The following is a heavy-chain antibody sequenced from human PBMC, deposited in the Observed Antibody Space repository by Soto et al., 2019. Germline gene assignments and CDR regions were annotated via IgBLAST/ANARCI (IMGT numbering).Heavy chain of an antibody. CDR2: IKTDGSSP. D-gene: IGHD3-10*01. V-gene: IGHV3-74*01. CDR1: GFTFNNYW. J-gene: IGHJ4*02. CDR3: ERARIAGSGSCDN. Sequence: GGSLRLSCVASGFTFNNYWMHWVRQVPGKGLVWVSRIKTDGSSPNYADSVEGRFTISSDNAKNTLYLQMNSLRAEDTAVYYCERARIAGSGSCDNWGQGTLVTVSS.